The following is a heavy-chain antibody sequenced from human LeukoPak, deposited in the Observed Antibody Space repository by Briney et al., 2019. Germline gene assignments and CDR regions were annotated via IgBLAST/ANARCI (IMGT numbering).Heavy chain of an antibody. J-gene: IGHJ5*02. V-gene: IGHV2-5*02. D-gene: IGHD1-14*01. Sequence: SGPTLVNPTQTLTLTGTFSGFSLSTSGVGVGWIRQPPGKALEWLALIYWDDDKRYSPSLKSRLTITKDTSKNQVVLTMTNMDPVDTATYYCAHLLGHNRDDWFDPWGQGTLVTVSS. CDR3: AHLLGHNRDDWFDP. CDR2: IYWDDDK. CDR1: GFSLSTSGVG.